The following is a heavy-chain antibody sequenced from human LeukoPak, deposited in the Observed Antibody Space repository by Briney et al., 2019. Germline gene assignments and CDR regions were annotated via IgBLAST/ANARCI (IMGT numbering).Heavy chain of an antibody. Sequence: GASVKVSCKASGYTFTGYYMHWVRQAPGQGLEWMGWINPNSGGTNYAQKFQGRVTMTRDTSISTAYMELSRLRSDDTAVYYCARGIAYDFWSGYAPSVDWFDPWGQGTLVTVSS. J-gene: IGHJ5*02. V-gene: IGHV1-2*02. CDR1: GYTFTGYY. D-gene: IGHD3-3*01. CDR3: ARGIAYDFWSGYAPSVDWFDP. CDR2: INPNSGGT.